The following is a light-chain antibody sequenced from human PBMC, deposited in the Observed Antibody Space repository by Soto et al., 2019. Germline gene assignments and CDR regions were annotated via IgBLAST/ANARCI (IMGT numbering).Light chain of an antibody. CDR2: DAS. J-gene: IGKJ2*01. V-gene: IGKV3-11*01. Sequence: IVLTQSPATLSLSPGDRATLSCRASQSVSSYLAWYQQKPGQAPRLLIYDASNRATGIPARFSGSGSGTDFTLTISSLEPEDFAVYYCQQRSKWPPGYTFGQGTKLEIK. CDR1: QSVSSY. CDR3: QQRSKWPPGYT.